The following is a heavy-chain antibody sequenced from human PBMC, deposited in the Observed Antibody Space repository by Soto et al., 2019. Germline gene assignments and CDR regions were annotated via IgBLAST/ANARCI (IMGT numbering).Heavy chain of an antibody. CDR2: INHSGST. Sequence: PSETLSLTCAVYGGSFSGYYWSWIRQPPGKGLEWIGEINHSGSTNYNPSLKSRVTISVDTSKNQFSLKLSSVTAADTAVYYCARGRVVIAAAATTNHKWFDPWGQGTLVTV. D-gene: IGHD6-13*01. CDR3: ARGRVVIAAAATTNHKWFDP. J-gene: IGHJ5*02. V-gene: IGHV4-34*01. CDR1: GGSFSGYY.